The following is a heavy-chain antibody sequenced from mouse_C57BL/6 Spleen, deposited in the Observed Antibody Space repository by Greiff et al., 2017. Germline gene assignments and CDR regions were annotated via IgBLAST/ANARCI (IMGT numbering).Heavy chain of an antibody. CDR1: GYSFTGYY. V-gene: IGHV1-42*01. CDR2: INPSTGGT. J-gene: IGHJ4*01. Sequence: EVQLQQSGPELVKPGASVKISCKASGYSFTGYYMNWVKQSPEKSLEWIGEINPSTGGTTYNQKFKAKATLTVDKSSSTAYMQLNSLTSEDSAVYYCARSYYDAMDYWGQGTSVTVSS. CDR3: ARSYYDAMDY.